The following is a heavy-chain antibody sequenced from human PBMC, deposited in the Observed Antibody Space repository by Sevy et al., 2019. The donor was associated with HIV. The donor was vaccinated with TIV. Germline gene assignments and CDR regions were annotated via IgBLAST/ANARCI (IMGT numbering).Heavy chain of an antibody. Sequence: SETLSLTCTVSGGSISSYYLSWIRQPAGKGLEWIGRIYTSGSTNYNPSLKSRVTMSVDTSKNQFSLKLSSVTAADTAVYYCARTTGYCSSTSCYKSGGYYYYGMDVWGQGTTVTVSS. V-gene: IGHV4-4*07. CDR2: IYTSGST. CDR3: ARTTGYCSSTSCYKSGGYYYYGMDV. D-gene: IGHD2-2*02. J-gene: IGHJ6*02. CDR1: GGSISSYY.